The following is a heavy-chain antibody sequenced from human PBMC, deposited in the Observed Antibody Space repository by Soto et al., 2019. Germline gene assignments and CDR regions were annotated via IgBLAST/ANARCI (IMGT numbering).Heavy chain of an antibody. CDR2: IIPNNGGT. CDR3: ARGTFDSSGDYFAGWFGP. CDR1: GYTFTGYY. D-gene: IGHD3-22*01. J-gene: IGHJ5*02. Sequence: ASVKVSCKASGYTFTGYYMHWVRQAPGQGLEWMGWIIPNNGGTKYAQKFQDRVTMTRDTCISTAYMELSRLRSDDTAVYYCARGTFDSSGDYFAGWFGPWGQGTLVTVYS. V-gene: IGHV1-2*02.